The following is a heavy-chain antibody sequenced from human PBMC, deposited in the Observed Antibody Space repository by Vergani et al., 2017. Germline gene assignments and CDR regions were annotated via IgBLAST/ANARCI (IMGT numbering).Heavy chain of an antibody. CDR2: IKQDGSEK. Sequence: EVQLVESGGGLVQPGGSLRLSCAASGFTFSSYWMSWVRQAPGKGLEWVANIKQDGSEKYYVDSVKGRFTISRDNAKNSLYLQMNSLRAEDTAVYYCARGRYCSGGSCRNYYYYYMDVWGKGTTVTVSS. D-gene: IGHD2-15*01. CDR3: ARGRYCSGGSCRNYYYYYMDV. V-gene: IGHV3-7*01. J-gene: IGHJ6*03. CDR1: GFTFSSYW.